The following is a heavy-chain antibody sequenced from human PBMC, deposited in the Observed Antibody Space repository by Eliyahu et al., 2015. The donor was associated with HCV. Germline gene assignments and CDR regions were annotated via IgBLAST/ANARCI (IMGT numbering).Heavy chain of an antibody. V-gene: IGHV3-11*05. CDR3: AREGVGVTGALDAFDL. CDR2: ISSDSTYR. Sequence: QVQLVESGGGLVKPGGSLRLSCTASGFXFSIHYMSWIRQAPGKGLQWVSYISSDSTYRDYADSVKGRFTIYRDNAKNSLYLQLNSLRADDTAVYYCAREGVGVTGALDAFDLWGQGAMVTVSS. CDR1: GFXFSIHY. D-gene: IGHD2-21*02. J-gene: IGHJ3*01.